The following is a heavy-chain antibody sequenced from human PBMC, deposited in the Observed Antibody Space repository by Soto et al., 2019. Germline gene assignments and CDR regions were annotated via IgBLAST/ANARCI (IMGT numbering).Heavy chain of an antibody. J-gene: IGHJ4*01. D-gene: IGHD4-17*01. CDR2: ISDHSGNT. Sequence: QVQLVQSGAEVKKPGASVKVSCKASGYTFTTYGITWVRQAPGQGLEWMGWISDHSGNTNYAQKLQGRLTVTPDTSTNTAYMDLRSLRSDDTAVYYCARVVKAGDYGDYGRYYFDYWGHGTLVTVSS. V-gene: IGHV1-18*04. CDR1: GYTFTTYG. CDR3: ARVVKAGDYGDYGRYYFDY.